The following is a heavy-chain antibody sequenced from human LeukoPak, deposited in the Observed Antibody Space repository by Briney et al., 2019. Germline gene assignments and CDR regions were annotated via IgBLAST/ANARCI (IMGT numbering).Heavy chain of an antibody. CDR3: ARTVAGTGSLDY. V-gene: IGHV4-59*08. J-gene: IGHJ4*02. CDR2: IYYSGST. D-gene: IGHD6-19*01. CDR1: GGSLSSYY. Sequence: PSETLSLTCTVSGGSLSSYYWSWIRQPPGKGLEWIGYIYYSGSTNYNPSLKSRVTISVDTSKNQFSLKLSSVTAADTAVYYCARTVAGTGSLDYWGQGTLVTVSS.